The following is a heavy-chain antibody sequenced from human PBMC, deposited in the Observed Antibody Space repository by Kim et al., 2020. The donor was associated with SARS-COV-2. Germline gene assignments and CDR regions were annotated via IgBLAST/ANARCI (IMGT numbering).Heavy chain of an antibody. V-gene: IGHV3-23*01. CDR3: AKELAGSGSYYRFND. CDR2: ISNSGDYR. J-gene: IGHJ4*01. D-gene: IGHD3-10*01. Sequence: GGSLRLSCAASGFTFSSYAMGWVRQAPGKGLEWVSGISNSGDYRFYTASVKGRFSISRDNSKNMMFLEMSSLRADDTAVYYCAKELAGSGSYYRFNDWGQGTLVNVSS. CDR1: GFTFSSYA.